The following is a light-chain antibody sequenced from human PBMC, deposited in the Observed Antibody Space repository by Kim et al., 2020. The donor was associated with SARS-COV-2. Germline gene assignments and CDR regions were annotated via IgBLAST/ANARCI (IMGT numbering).Light chain of an antibody. V-gene: IGKV3-15*01. Sequence: VSPGERASLSCRASQSVSSNLAWYQQKPGQAPRLLIYGASTRATGIPARFSGSGSGTEFTLTISSLQSEDFAVYYCQQYNNWPWPFGQETKVDIK. CDR1: QSVSSN. J-gene: IGKJ1*01. CDR2: GAS. CDR3: QQYNNWPWP.